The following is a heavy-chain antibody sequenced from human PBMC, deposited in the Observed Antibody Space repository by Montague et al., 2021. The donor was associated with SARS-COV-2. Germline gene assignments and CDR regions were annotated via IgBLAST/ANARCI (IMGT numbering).Heavy chain of an antibody. Sequence: SETLSLTCAVYGGSFNGYYWYWICQPPGKGLEWIGEISDIGSTTYNPSLESRLTTSVYRSKNQFSLRLTSVTAADTAVYYCVRERECSGGSCYGLDDDAFDIWGQGTMVTVSS. CDR1: GGSFNGYY. CDR3: VRERECSGGSCYGLDDDAFDI. V-gene: IGHV4-34*01. D-gene: IGHD2-15*01. CDR2: ISDIGST. J-gene: IGHJ3*02.